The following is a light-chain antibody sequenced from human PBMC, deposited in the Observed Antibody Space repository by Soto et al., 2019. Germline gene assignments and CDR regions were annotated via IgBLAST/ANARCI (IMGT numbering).Light chain of an antibody. CDR1: QSISTY. CDR2: GAY. J-gene: IGKJ3*01. Sequence: DIQMTQSPSSLSASLGDRVTITCRSSQSISTYLTCYQQKQRKDPKILIYGAYRLKSGVPSRFSGSGSGTNFTIPIRNPQPEDFATYYCQQSYSNPRITFGPGTKVAIK. V-gene: IGKV1-39*01. CDR3: QQSYSNPRIT.